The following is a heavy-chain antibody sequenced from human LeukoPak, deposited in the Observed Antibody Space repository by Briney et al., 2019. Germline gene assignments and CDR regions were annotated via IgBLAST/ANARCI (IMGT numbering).Heavy chain of an antibody. Sequence: SVKVSCKASGGTFSSYAIRWVRQAPGQGLEWMGGIIPIFGTANYAQKFQGRVTITTDESTSTAYMELSSLRSEDTAVYYCARGDDEDYYDSSGYRYWGQGTLVTVSS. V-gene: IGHV1-69*05. CDR3: ARGDDEDYYDSSGYRY. CDR2: IIPIFGTA. CDR1: GGTFSSYA. D-gene: IGHD3-22*01. J-gene: IGHJ4*02.